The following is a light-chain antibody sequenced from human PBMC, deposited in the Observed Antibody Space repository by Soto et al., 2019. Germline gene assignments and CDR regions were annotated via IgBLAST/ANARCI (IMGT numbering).Light chain of an antibody. CDR1: QSLSRF. J-gene: IGKJ4*01. CDR3: QQRTNWLT. V-gene: IGKV3-11*01. CDR2: GAS. Sequence: EIVLTQSPGTLSLSPVERATLSCRASQSLSRFLAWYQQKPGQAPRLLIYGASNRATGVPARFSGSGSGTDFTLAISSLEPEDFAVYYCQQRTNWLTFGGGTKVDNK.